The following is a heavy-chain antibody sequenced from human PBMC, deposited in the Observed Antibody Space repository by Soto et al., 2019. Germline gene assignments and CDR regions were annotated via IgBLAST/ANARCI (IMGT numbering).Heavy chain of an antibody. CDR1: GYSISSGYY. CDR3: ARAMAVAGTPASFDY. CDR2: IYHSGST. V-gene: IGHV4-38-2*01. J-gene: IGHJ4*02. Sequence: PSETLSLTCAVSGYSISSGYYWGWIRQPPGKGLEWIGSIYHSGSTYYNPSLKSRVTISVDTSKNQFSLKLSSVTAADTAVYYCARAMAVAGTPASFDYWGQGTLVTVSS. D-gene: IGHD6-19*01.